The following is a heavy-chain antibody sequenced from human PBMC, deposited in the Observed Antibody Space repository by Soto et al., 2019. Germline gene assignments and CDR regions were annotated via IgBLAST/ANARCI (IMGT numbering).Heavy chain of an antibody. D-gene: IGHD3-22*01. CDR3: ATQRLGDASGGYPFDY. CDR1: GYTFTDYY. J-gene: IGHJ4*02. CDR2: INPNSGGT. V-gene: IGHV1-2*04. Sequence: WASVKVSCKASGYTFTDYYMHWVRQAPGQGLAWMGWINPNSGGTNYAQKFQGWVTMTRDTSISTAYMELSRLTSDDTAVYYCATQRLGDASGGYPFDYWGQGTPVTVSS.